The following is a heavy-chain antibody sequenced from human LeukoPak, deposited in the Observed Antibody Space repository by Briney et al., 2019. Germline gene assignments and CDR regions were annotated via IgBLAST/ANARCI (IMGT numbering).Heavy chain of an antibody. Sequence: ASVKVSCKASGYTFTSYFIHWVRQAPGQGLEWLGIINPSGENTNYAQKFQGRVTMTRDTSASTVYMGLSSLRSDDTAVYYCAREMERLLWFGELLEPNYFDYWGQGTLVTVSS. CDR2: INPSGENT. D-gene: IGHD3-10*01. V-gene: IGHV1-46*01. CDR1: GYTFTSYF. CDR3: AREMERLLWFGELLEPNYFDY. J-gene: IGHJ4*02.